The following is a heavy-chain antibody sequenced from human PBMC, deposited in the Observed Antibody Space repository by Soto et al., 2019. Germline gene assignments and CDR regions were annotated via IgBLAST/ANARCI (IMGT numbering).Heavy chain of an antibody. CDR1: GYTFPTYG. Sequence: QVQLVQSGGEVTKPGASVRVSCRASGYTFPTYGIAWVRQAPGQGLEWMGWIRVYTGFTHYAQKFRGRVTVTHETSTSTVHMELRSLSSDDTAVYYCAREFEGHSSSWPFDYWGQGTLVTVSA. D-gene: IGHD6-13*01. CDR2: IRVYTGFT. V-gene: IGHV1-18*01. J-gene: IGHJ4*02. CDR3: AREFEGHSSSWPFDY.